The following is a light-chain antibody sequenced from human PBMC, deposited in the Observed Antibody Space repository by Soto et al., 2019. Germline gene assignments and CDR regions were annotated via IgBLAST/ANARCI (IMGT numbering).Light chain of an antibody. CDR1: QSVSSTY. Sequence: EIVLTQSPGTLSLSPGERATLSCRASQSVSSTYLAWYQQNPGQAPRLLIYGASSRATGIPDRFSGSVSGTDFTLTISSLEPEDFAVYFCQQYGSSSYTFGQGTKLEIK. V-gene: IGKV3-20*01. CDR3: QQYGSSSYT. J-gene: IGKJ2*01. CDR2: GAS.